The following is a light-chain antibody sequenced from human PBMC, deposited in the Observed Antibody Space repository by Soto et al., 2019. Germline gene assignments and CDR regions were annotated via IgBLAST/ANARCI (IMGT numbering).Light chain of an antibody. J-gene: IGLJ3*02. Sequence: QSVLTQPASVSGSPGQSITISCTGTGSDIGGYNLVSWYQQHPGKAPKLVIYEGTKRPSGVSIRFSGSKSGNTASLAISGLQAEDEADYYCCSYSDSSTNWVFGGGTKLTVL. CDR2: EGT. V-gene: IGLV2-23*01. CDR3: CSYSDSSTNWV. CDR1: GSDIGGYNL.